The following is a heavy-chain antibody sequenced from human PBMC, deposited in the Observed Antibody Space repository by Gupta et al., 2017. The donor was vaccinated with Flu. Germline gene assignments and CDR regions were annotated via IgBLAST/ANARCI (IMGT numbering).Heavy chain of an antibody. J-gene: IGHJ4*02. V-gene: IGHV3-74*01. CDR1: GFTFSNYW. Sequence: EVQLVQSGGGLVQPGGSLRLSCAASGFTFSNYWMHWVRQVPGKGLVWVSRVDNDGSGTSYADSVKGRFTISRENAKNTLDLQMNSLRAEDPAVYYCATVVEDWGQGTRVTVSS. D-gene: IGHD2-15*01. CDR3: ATVVED. CDR2: VDNDGSGT.